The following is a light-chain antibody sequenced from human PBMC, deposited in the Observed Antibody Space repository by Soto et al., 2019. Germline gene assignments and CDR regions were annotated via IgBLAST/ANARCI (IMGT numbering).Light chain of an antibody. J-gene: IGKJ1*01. CDR3: MQRTHVPIT. Sequence: DVVVTQTPLSLSVTPGHPASMSCKSSQSLLYSDGKTYLYWYLQRPGQPPQLLIYDVSNRFSGVPDRFSGSGSGTDFTLKISRVEAEDVGVYYCMQRTHVPITFGQGTKVDIK. CDR2: DVS. V-gene: IGKV2D-29*01. CDR1: QSLLYSDGKTY.